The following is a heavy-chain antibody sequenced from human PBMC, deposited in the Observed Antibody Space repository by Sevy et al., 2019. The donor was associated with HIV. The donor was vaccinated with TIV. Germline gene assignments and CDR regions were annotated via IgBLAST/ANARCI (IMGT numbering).Heavy chain of an antibody. D-gene: IGHD2-8*01. CDR1: GFTPSTYG. V-gene: IGHV3-33*01. Sequence: GGSLRLSCAASGFTPSTYGMHWVRQAPGKGLEWVAVIGYDGSNRYYADSVKGRFTISRDNSKNTLCLQMDSLRAEDTAVYYCARDARVYGEYLPAYLDYWGQGTLVTVSS. CDR2: IGYDGSNR. CDR3: ARDARVYGEYLPAYLDY. J-gene: IGHJ4*02.